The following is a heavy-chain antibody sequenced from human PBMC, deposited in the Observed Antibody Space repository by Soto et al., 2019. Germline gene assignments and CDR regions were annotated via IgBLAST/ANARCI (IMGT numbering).Heavy chain of an antibody. CDR1: GGSFSGYY. V-gene: IGHV4-34*01. J-gene: IGHJ6*03. CDR3: ARGIFTMVRGAYYMDV. CDR2: INHSGST. Sequence: SETLSLTCAVYGGSFSGYYWSWIRQPPGKGLEWIGEINHSGSTNYNPSLKSRVTISVDTSKNQFSLKLSSVTAADTAVYYCARGIFTMVRGAYYMDVWGKGTTVTVS. D-gene: IGHD3-10*01.